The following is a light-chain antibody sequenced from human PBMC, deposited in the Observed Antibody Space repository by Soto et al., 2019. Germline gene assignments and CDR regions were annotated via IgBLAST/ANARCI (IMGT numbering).Light chain of an antibody. CDR1: QSISSSN. CDR2: GAS. Sequence: EIVLTQSPGPLSLSPGERDTLSCRASQSISSSNLVWYQQKPGQAPRLLIYGASSRATGIPDRFSCSGSGTDFTLTISSREREDFAVYFCHHCGGSQPFGQGTKVETK. V-gene: IGKV3-20*01. J-gene: IGKJ1*01. CDR3: HHCGGSQP.